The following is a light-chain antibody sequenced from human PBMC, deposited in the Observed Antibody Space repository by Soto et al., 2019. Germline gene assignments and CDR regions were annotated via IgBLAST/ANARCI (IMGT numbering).Light chain of an antibody. CDR1: QSLVHSDGNTY. Sequence: AVRSQSPVSLPVTLGQPVSISCTSSQSLVHSDGNTYLNWFQQRPGAYPMRLVYRVSNRDSGVPDKISGSGSGTNFTLEISRVEAEDFGVYYCMQGTHWLRTFGQGTKVDIK. CDR3: MQGTHWLRT. V-gene: IGKV2-30*02. CDR2: RVS. J-gene: IGKJ1*01.